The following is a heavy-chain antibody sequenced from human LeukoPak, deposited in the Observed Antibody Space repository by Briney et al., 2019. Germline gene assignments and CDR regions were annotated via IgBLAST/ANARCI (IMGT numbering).Heavy chain of an antibody. V-gene: IGHV4-34*01. CDR3: ARLGSRWLILDGMDV. Sequence: SETLSLTCAVYGGSFSGYGWSWIRQPPGKGLEWIGEINHSGSTNYNPSLKSRVTMSADTSKNQFSLKLSSVTAADTAVYYCARLGSRWLILDGMDVWDQGTTVTVSS. D-gene: IGHD6-19*01. CDR1: GGSFSGYG. J-gene: IGHJ6*02. CDR2: INHSGST.